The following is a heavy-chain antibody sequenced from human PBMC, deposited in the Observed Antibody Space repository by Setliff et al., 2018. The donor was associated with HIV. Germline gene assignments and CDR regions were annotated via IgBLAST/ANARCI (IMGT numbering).Heavy chain of an antibody. CDR2: LTVGGGT. J-gene: IGHJ5*02. CDR3: AKERNPYYYDSSGYFWFDP. D-gene: IGHD3-22*01. Sequence: PGGSLRLSCAASGFTFSSYSMNWVRQAPGKGLEWVSTLTVGGGTVYADSVKGRFTISGDVSKNTLYLQMNSLRAEDTAVYYCAKERNPYYYDSSGYFWFDPWGQGTLVTAPQ. CDR1: GFTFSSYS. V-gene: IGHV3-23*01.